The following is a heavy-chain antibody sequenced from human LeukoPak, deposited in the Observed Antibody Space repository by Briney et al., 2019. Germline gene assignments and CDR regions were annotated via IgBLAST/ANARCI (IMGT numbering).Heavy chain of an antibody. D-gene: IGHD3-16*01. CDR3: VRVHGGGY. V-gene: IGHV3-53*01. CDR2: LHRDGSV. J-gene: IGHJ4*02. CDR1: GFTVSSIH. Sequence: GGSLRLSRAASGFTVSSIHMVWVRQAPGKGLEWVSTLHRDGSVRYADSVNGRFTISRDDSKNTLSLQMSSLRDEDTAVYYCVRVHGGGYWGQGTLVTVSS.